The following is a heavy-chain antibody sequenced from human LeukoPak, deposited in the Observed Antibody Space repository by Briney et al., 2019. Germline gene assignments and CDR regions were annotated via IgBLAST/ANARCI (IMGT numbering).Heavy chain of an antibody. D-gene: IGHD6-13*01. Sequence: PGGALRLSCAASGFTFSTYWMSWVRQAPGKGLEWVANIKQDGSDKYYVDSVQGRFTISRDNAKNSLYLQMNSLRAEDAAMYYCARDSAGNDYWGQGTLVTVSS. CDR2: IKQDGSDK. J-gene: IGHJ4*02. V-gene: IGHV3-7*01. CDR1: GFTFSTYW. CDR3: ARDSAGNDY.